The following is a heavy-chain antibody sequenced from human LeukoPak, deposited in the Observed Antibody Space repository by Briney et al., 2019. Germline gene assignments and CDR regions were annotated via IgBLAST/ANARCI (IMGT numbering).Heavy chain of an antibody. Sequence: PSETLSLTCAVYGGSFSGYYWSWIRQPPGKGLEWIGETNHSGSTNYNPSLKSRVTISVDTSKNQFSLKLSSVTAADTAVYYCARAPRLVGATSVVDYWGQGTLVTVSS. CDR2: TNHSGST. J-gene: IGHJ4*02. D-gene: IGHD1-26*01. V-gene: IGHV4-34*01. CDR1: GGSFSGYY. CDR3: ARAPRLVGATSVVDY.